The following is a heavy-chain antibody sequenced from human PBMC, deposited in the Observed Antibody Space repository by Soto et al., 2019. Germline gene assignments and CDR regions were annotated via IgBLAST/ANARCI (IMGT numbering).Heavy chain of an antibody. D-gene: IGHD1-26*01. CDR3: ARGPEGGVAVKGYYYGMDV. V-gene: IGHV4-39*07. CDR1: GGSISSNSYY. Sequence: SETLSLTCTVSGGSISSNSYYWAWIRQPPGKGLEWIGNIYYSGSTYYNPPLKSRVTISVDTSKNQFSLKLSSVTAADTAVYYCARGPEGGVAVKGYYYGMDVWGQGTTVTVSS. CDR2: IYYSGST. J-gene: IGHJ6*02.